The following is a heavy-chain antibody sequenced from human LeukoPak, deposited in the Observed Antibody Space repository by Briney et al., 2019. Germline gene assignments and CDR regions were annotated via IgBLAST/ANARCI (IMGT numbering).Heavy chain of an antibody. CDR2: ISDSGGRT. J-gene: IGHJ3*02. CDR3: AKDGLAYYDILTGYYVFDI. Sequence: GGSLRLSCAVSGITLSNYGMSWVRQAPGKGLEWGAGISDSGGRTNYADSVKGRFTISRDNSKNTLYLQMNSLRAEDTAVYYCAKDGLAYYDILTGYYVFDIWGQGTMVTVSS. D-gene: IGHD3-9*01. V-gene: IGHV3-23*01. CDR1: GITLSNYG.